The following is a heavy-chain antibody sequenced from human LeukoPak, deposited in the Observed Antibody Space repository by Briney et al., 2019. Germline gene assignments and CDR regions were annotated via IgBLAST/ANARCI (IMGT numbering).Heavy chain of an antibody. CDR2: IKQDGSEK. V-gene: IGHV3-7*01. CDR3: ARGLSFYGGNSVY. J-gene: IGHJ4*02. CDR1: GFTFSNYW. Sequence: PGGSLRLSCAASGFTFSNYWMSWVRQAPGKGLEWVANIKQDGSEKYYVDSVKGRFTISRDNAKNSLYLQMNSLRAEDTAVYYCARGLSFYGGNSVYWGQGTLVTVSS. D-gene: IGHD4-23*01.